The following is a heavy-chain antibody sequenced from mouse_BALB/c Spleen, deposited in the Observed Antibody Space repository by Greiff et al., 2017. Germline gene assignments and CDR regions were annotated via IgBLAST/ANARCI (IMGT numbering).Heavy chain of an antibody. CDR2: ISSGGST. CDR3: AREEDYGNYDAMDY. D-gene: IGHD2-1*01. J-gene: IGHJ4*01. V-gene: IGHV5-6-5*01. Sequence: EVQRVESGGGLVKPGGSLKLSCAASGFTFSSYAMSWVRQTPEKRLEWVASISSGGSTYYPDSVKGRFTISRDNARNILYLQMSSLRSEDTAMYYCAREEDYGNYDAMDYWGQGTSVTVSS. CDR1: GFTFSSYA.